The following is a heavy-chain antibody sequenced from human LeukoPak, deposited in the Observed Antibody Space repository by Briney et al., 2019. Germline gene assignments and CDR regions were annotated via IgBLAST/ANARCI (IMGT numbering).Heavy chain of an antibody. J-gene: IGHJ4*02. D-gene: IGHD5-24*01. Sequence: ASVKVSCKASGYTFSSYGISWVRQAPGQGLEWMGWISAYNGNRDYAQKPQGRVTMATDTSTSTAYMELRSLRSDDTAVYYCAREGRDGYNRYDNWGQGTLVTVSS. CDR2: ISAYNGNR. CDR1: GYTFSSYG. V-gene: IGHV1-18*01. CDR3: AREGRDGYNRYDN.